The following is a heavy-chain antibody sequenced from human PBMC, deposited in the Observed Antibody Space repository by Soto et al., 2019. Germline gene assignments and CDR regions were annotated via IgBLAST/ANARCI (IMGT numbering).Heavy chain of an antibody. D-gene: IGHD2-21*01. J-gene: IGHJ3*01. CDR1: GFTLSDYD. CDR3: AKDRRGGEYPVFDL. CDR2: IRGDGGAT. Sequence: DVHLLESGGGLVQPGGSLRLSCVASGFTLSDYDMGWVRQAPGKGLEWVSLIRGDGGATYYARSLEGRLTISRDTSENTLYLQMNSLRVEDTALYYCAKDRRGGEYPVFDLWGQGTLVTVSS. V-gene: IGHV3-23*01.